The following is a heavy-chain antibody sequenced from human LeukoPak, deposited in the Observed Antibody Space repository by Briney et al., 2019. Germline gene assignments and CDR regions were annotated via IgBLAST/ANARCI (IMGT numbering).Heavy chain of an antibody. CDR1: GGSISSGGYY. V-gene: IGHV4-31*03. D-gene: IGHD3-22*01. CDR3: ARDMDSSGYMSAFDI. J-gene: IGHJ3*02. Sequence: PSETLSLTCTVSGGSISSGGYYWSWIRQHPGKGLEWIGYIYYSGSTYYNPSLKSRVTISVDTSKDQFSLKLSSVTAADTAVYYCARDMDSSGYMSAFDIWGQGTMVTVSS. CDR2: IYYSGST.